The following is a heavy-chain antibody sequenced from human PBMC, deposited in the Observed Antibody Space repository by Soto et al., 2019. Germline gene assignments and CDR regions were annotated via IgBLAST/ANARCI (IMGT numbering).Heavy chain of an antibody. V-gene: IGHV4-34*01. J-gene: IGHJ5*02. CDR3: ASGRYCSSTSCYAGRYNWFDP. Sequence: QVQLQQWGAGLLKPSETLSLTCAVYGGSFSGYYWSWIRQPPGKGLEWIGEINHSGSTNYNPSLKSRVTISVDTSKNQFSLKLSSVTAADTAVYYCASGRYCSSTSCYAGRYNWFDPWGQGTLVTVSS. CDR1: GGSFSGYY. D-gene: IGHD2-2*01. CDR2: INHSGST.